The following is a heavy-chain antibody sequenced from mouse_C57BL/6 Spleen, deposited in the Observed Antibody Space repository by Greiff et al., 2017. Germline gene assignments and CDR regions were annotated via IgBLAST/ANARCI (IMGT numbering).Heavy chain of an antibody. CDR2: IDPETGGT. V-gene: IGHV1-15*01. CDR3: TSGGTTVVATEDD. Sequence: QVQLKESGAELVRPGASVTLSCKASGYTFTDYEMHWVKQTPVHGLEWIGAIDPETGGTAYNQKFKGKAILTADKSSSTAYMELRSLTSEDSAVYYCTSGGTTVVATEDDWGQGTTLTVSS. CDR1: GYTFTDYE. D-gene: IGHD1-1*01. J-gene: IGHJ2*01.